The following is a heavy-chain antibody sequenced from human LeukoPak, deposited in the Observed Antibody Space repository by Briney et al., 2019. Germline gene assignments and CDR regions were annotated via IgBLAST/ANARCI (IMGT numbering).Heavy chain of an antibody. Sequence: SETLSLTCSGSNYSLSNSLYWGWLRQPPGKGLEWIGSIYRSGSTFYNPSLKSRVTISLDPSKNQFSLKLSSVTAADTAVYFCARGTYGYYMDIWGKGKTVTVSS. CDR3: ARGTYGYYMDI. V-gene: IGHV4-38-2*02. D-gene: IGHD4-17*01. J-gene: IGHJ6*03. CDR1: NYSLSNSLY. CDR2: IYRSGST.